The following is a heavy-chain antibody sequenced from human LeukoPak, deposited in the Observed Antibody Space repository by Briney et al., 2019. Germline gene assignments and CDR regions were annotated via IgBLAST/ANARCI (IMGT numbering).Heavy chain of an antibody. CDR3: ARDRSILIWFRESLYPVDY. CDR1: GYASTSYG. D-gene: IGHD3-10*01. CDR2: ISAYNGNT. J-gene: IGHJ4*02. V-gene: IGHV1-18*01. Sequence: ASVKVSCKASGYASTSYGITWVRQAPGQGLEWMGWISAYNGNTNYAQKLQGRVTMTTDTSTSTAYMELRSLRSDDTAVYYCARDRSILIWFRESLYPVDYWGQGTLVTVSS.